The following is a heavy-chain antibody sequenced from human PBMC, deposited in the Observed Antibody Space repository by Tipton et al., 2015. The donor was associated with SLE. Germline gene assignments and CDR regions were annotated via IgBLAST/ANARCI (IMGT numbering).Heavy chain of an antibody. J-gene: IGHJ4*02. V-gene: IGHV1-69*01. D-gene: IGHD2-21*02. Sequence: QVQLVQSGAEVKKPGSSVKVSCKASGGTFSSYAISWVRQAPGQGLEWMGGIIPIFGTANYAQKFQGRVTITADESTSTAYMELSSLRSDDTAVYYCARSYCGGDCYSGYYFDYWGQGTLVTVSS. CDR2: IIPIFGTA. CDR1: GGTFSSYA. CDR3: ARSYCGGDCYSGYYFDY.